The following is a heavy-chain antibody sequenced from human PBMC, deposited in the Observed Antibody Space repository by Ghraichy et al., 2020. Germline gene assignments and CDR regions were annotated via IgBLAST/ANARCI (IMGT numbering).Heavy chain of an antibody. CDR3: ARQTPYQLVGY. J-gene: IGHJ4*02. D-gene: IGHD1-1*01. CDR1: GGSISSGSYY. Sequence: SETLSLTCTVSGGSISSGSYYWGWIRQPPGKGLEWIGSIYNSGSTYYNPSLKSRVTISVDTSKTQFSLRLISVTAADTAIYYCARQTPYQLVGYWGQGTLVTVSS. V-gene: IGHV4-39*01. CDR2: IYNSGST.